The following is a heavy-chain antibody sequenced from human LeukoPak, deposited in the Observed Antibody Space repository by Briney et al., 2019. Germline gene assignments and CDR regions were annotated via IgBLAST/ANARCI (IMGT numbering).Heavy chain of an antibody. CDR2: INTIFGIA. CDR3: AETGDLYYYCGMDV. D-gene: IGHD7-27*01. Sequence: SVNVSFKASGGTFISYAISWVRQAPGQGREWMGRINTIFGIANYAQKFQGRVRITADKSTRTAYMELSSMRSEDTAVYYCAETGDLYYYCGMDVWGQGTTVTVSS. CDR1: GGTFISYA. V-gene: IGHV1-69*04. J-gene: IGHJ6*02.